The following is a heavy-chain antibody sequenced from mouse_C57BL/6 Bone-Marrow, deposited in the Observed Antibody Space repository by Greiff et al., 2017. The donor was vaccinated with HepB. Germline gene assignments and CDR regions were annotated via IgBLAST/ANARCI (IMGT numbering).Heavy chain of an antibody. CDR3: ARRGYYGNFHWYFDV. J-gene: IGHJ1*03. V-gene: IGHV1-76*01. CDR2: IYPGSGNT. Sequence: QVQLQQSGAELVRPGASVKLSCKASGYTFTDYYINWVKQRPGQGLEWIARIYPGSGNTYYNEKFKGKATLTAEKSSSTAYMQLSSLTSEDSAVYFCARRGYYGNFHWYFDVWGTGTTVTVSS. D-gene: IGHD2-1*01. CDR1: GYTFTDYY.